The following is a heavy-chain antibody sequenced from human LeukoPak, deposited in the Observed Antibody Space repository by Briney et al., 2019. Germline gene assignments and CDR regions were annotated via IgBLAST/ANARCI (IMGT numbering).Heavy chain of an antibody. V-gene: IGHV5-10-1*01. Sequence: GESLKISCQRSGYSFTSYWISWVRQMPGKGLEWMGRIDPRDSYTNYSPSFQAHFTISADKSISTAYLQWSSLKASDTAMYYCARPGDLTGYLDYWGQGTLVTVSS. CDR2: IDPRDSYT. CDR1: GYSFTSYW. D-gene: IGHD3-9*01. J-gene: IGHJ4*02. CDR3: ARPGDLTGYLDY.